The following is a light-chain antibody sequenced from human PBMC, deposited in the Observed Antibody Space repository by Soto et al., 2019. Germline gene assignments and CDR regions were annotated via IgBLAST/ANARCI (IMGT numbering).Light chain of an antibody. Sequence: QSVLTQPPSASGTPGQTITISCSGGSSNIGINTVNWYEHLPGTAPRLLIYGNNQRPSGVPDRFSGSKSGTSASLAISGLQSEDDVHYYCATWDDSLDVHVFLTGTKVTVL. J-gene: IGLJ1*01. CDR1: SSNIGINT. CDR3: ATWDDSLDVHV. CDR2: GNN. V-gene: IGLV1-44*01.